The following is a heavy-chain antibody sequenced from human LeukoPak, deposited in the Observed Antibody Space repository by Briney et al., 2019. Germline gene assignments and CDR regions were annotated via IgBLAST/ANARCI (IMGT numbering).Heavy chain of an antibody. CDR2: IWYDGSNK. V-gene: IGHV3-33*01. D-gene: IGHD3-10*01. Sequence: GGSLRLSCAASGFTFSSYGMHWVRQAPGKGLEWVAVIWYDGSNKYYADSVKGRFTISRDNSKNTLYLQMNSLRAEDTAVYYCARDRGMVREVRFYYYYGMDVWGKGTTVTVSS. CDR3: ARDRGMVREVRFYYYYGMDV. CDR1: GFTFSSYG. J-gene: IGHJ6*04.